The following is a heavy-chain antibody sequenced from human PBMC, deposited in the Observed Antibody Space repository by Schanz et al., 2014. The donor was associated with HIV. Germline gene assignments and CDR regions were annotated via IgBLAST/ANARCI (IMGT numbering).Heavy chain of an antibody. CDR3: ASPLLYDSLDV. CDR1: GFTFRSYG. Sequence: QVQLVESGGGVVQPGRSLRLSCAASGFTFRSYGMHWVRQAPGKGLEWVAVTWYDGSNKYYADSVKGRFTISRDNSKNTLYLQMNSLRAEDTAVYYCASPLLYDSLDVWGQGTTVIVSS. D-gene: IGHD3-22*01. J-gene: IGHJ6*02. V-gene: IGHV3-33*01. CDR2: TWYDGSNK.